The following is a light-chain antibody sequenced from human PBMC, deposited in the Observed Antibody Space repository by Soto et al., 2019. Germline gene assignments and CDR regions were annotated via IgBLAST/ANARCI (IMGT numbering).Light chain of an antibody. Sequence: ERVMTQSPVTLSVSPGESVTLSCRASQSVGTNLAWYQQKPGQAPSLLIYGVSTRPTGIPTRFSGSGSGRQFTLTISSLQSEDLAVYYCQQYNNWPQTFGQGTKVEIK. CDR1: QSVGTN. CDR2: GVS. V-gene: IGKV3-15*01. J-gene: IGKJ1*01. CDR3: QQYNNWPQT.